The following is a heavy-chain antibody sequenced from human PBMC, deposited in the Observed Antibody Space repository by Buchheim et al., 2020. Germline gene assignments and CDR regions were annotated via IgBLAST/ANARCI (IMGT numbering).Heavy chain of an antibody. Sequence: VQMVESGGGVVQPGKSLRLSCAASGFIFSDFGLHWVRQAPGKGLEWVAVISYDSSHKYYADSVKGRFTISRDNSKYTLYLQVNGLRLEDTALYYCAKDSGSTSELDFWGQGTL. CDR2: ISYDSSHK. D-gene: IGHD1-26*01. V-gene: IGHV3-30*18. J-gene: IGHJ4*02. CDR3: AKDSGSTSELDF. CDR1: GFIFSDFG.